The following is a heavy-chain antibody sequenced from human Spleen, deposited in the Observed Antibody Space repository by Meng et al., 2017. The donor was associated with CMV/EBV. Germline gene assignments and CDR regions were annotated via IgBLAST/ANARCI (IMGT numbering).Heavy chain of an antibody. J-gene: IGHJ6*02. CDR3: ARLGYCSSTNCSRLLVCTCDYDYYGMDV. V-gene: IGHV1-2*02. D-gene: IGHD2-2*01. CDR2: INPNSGGT. Sequence: ASVKVSCKASGYTFTGYYMHWVRQAPGQGLEWMGWINPNSGGTNYAQKFQGRVTMTRDTSISTAYMELSRLRSDDTAVYYCARLGYCSSTNCSRLLVCTCDYDYYGMDVWGQGTTVTVSS. CDR1: GYTFTGYY.